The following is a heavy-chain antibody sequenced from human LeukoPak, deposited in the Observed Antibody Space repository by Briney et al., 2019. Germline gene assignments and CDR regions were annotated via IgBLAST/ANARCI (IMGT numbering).Heavy chain of an antibody. D-gene: IGHD2-2*01. CDR2: ISYDGSNK. CDR3: ASPLRGYCSSTSCYSL. CDR1: GFTFSSYG. Sequence: GRSLRLSCAASGFTFSSYGMHWVRQAPGKGLVWVAVISYDGSNKYYADSVKGRFTISRDNSKNTLYLQMNSLRAEDTAVYYCASPLRGYCSSTSCYSLWGQGTLVTVSS. J-gene: IGHJ4*02. V-gene: IGHV3-30*03.